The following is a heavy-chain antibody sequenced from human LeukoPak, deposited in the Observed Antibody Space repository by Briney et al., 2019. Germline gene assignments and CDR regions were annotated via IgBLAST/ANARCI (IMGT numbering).Heavy chain of an antibody. CDR2: NYYSGST. V-gene: IGHV4-59*01. J-gene: IGHJ3*02. CDR1: GGSISSYY. Sequence: SETLSLTCTVSGGSISSYYWSWIRQPPGKGLEWIGYNYYSGSTDYNPSLKSRVTISVDTSKNQFSLKLSSVTAADTAVYYCARESNLFGVADDAFDIWGQGTMVTVSS. D-gene: IGHD3-3*01. CDR3: ARESNLFGVADDAFDI.